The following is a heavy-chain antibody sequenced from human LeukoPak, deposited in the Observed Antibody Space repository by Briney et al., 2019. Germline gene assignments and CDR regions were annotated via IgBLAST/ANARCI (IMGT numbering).Heavy chain of an antibody. CDR1: GYTFTGYY. Sequence: EASVKVSCKASGYTFTGYYMHWVRQAPGQGLEWMGWINPNSGGTNYAQKFQGRVTMTRDTSISTAYMELSRLRSDDTAVYYCARSSDSSGYRGGWGQGTLVTVSS. J-gene: IGHJ4*02. D-gene: IGHD3-22*01. CDR2: INPNSGGT. V-gene: IGHV1-2*02. CDR3: ARSSDSSGYRGG.